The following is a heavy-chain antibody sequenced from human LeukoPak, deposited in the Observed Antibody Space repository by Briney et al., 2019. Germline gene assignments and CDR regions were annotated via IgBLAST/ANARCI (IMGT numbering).Heavy chain of an antibody. Sequence: GGSLRLSCAPSGFTFSSFDMHWVRQPPDKGLEWVAFIKFDGSQKYYADSVRGRFTVSRYNSRNMLYLQLDSLRDDDTAVYFCARRLPDSPSYSPDYWGQGTLVTVSS. CDR2: IKFDGSQK. CDR1: GFTFSSFD. V-gene: IGHV3-30*02. D-gene: IGHD3-10*01. J-gene: IGHJ4*02. CDR3: ARRLPDSPSYSPDY.